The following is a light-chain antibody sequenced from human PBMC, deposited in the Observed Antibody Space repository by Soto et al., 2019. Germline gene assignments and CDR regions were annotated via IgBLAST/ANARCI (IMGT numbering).Light chain of an antibody. CDR3: QQAHSFPRT. CDR2: AAS. Sequence: DIQMTQSPSSVSASVGDRVNISCRASQDISIWLAWYQQKPGKAPKVPILAASSLKGGVPSRFSGSGSGTDFTLTISSLQPEDSATYYCQQAHSFPRTFGQGTNLEIK. CDR1: QDISIW. V-gene: IGKV1-12*01. J-gene: IGKJ2*01.